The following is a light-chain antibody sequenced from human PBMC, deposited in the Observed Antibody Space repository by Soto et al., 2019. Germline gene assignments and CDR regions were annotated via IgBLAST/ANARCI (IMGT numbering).Light chain of an antibody. Sequence: DIVMTQSPDSLAVSLGERATINCKSSQSVFFNSNNKNYLAWYQQKPGQPPKLLIYWASTRESGVPDRFSGSGSGPEFTLTISSLQAEDVAVYYCQQYYNIPPTFGQGTKVEI. CDR1: QSVFFNSNNKNY. CDR3: QQYYNIPPT. V-gene: IGKV4-1*01. CDR2: WAS. J-gene: IGKJ1*01.